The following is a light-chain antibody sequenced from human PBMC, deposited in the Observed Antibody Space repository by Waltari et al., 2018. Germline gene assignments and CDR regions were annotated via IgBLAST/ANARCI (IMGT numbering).Light chain of an antibody. Sequence: EIVMTQSPATLSVSPGERATLSCRASQSVSSNLAWYQQKPGQAPRLLIYGASTMATGIPARFSGSGSGTEFTLTISSMQSEDFAVYYCQQYNNWWTFGQGTKVEIK. V-gene: IGKV3-15*01. CDR2: GAS. J-gene: IGKJ1*01. CDR3: QQYNNWWT. CDR1: QSVSSN.